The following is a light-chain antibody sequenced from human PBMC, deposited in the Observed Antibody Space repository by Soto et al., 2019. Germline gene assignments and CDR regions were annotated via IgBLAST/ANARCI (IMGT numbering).Light chain of an antibody. CDR1: SSNIGAGYE. CDR2: GNN. V-gene: IGLV1-40*01. Sequence: QSVLTQPPSVSGAPGQTVTISCTGSSSNIGAGYEVHWYRQLPGTAPKLLIFGNNHRPSGVPDRFSVSKSGTSGSLAITGLQAEDEADYFCQSFDSSLIIYVFGTGTQLTVL. CDR3: QSFDSSLIIYV. J-gene: IGLJ1*01.